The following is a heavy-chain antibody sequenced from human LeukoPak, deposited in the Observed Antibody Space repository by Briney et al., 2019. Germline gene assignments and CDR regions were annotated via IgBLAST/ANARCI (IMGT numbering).Heavy chain of an antibody. Sequence: GGSLRLSCAASGFTFSDSWMSWVRQAPGKGLEWVANMNQDGSAKDYVDSVKGRFTISRDSARNSLYLQMSSLRAEDTAVYYCATYTHWVAGDVWGQGTTVTVSS. D-gene: IGHD3-16*01. V-gene: IGHV3-7*01. CDR3: ATYTHWVAGDV. CDR1: GFTFSDSW. CDR2: MNQDGSAK. J-gene: IGHJ6*02.